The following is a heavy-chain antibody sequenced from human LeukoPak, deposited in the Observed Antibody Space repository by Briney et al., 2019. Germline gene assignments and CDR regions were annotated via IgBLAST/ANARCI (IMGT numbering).Heavy chain of an antibody. D-gene: IGHD4-17*01. V-gene: IGHV1-18*01. CDR1: GYTFTSYG. CDR2: ISAYNGNT. CDR3: ARSRGWADYGDFPSFDY. J-gene: IGHJ4*03. Sequence: ASVKVSCKASGYTFTSYGISWVRQAPGQGLEWMGWISAYNGNTNYAQKLQGRVTMTTDTSTSTAYMELSSLRSEDTAVYYCARSRGWADYGDFPSFDYWGQGTTVTVSS.